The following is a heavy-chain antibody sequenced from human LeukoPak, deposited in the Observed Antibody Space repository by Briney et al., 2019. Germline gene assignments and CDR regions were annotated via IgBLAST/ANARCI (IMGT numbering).Heavy chain of an antibody. CDR3: ARQVRQWLVRSAFDI. J-gene: IGHJ3*02. CDR2: IYYSGST. D-gene: IGHD6-19*01. Sequence: ETLSLTCTVFGGSISSSSYYWGWIRQPPGKGLEWIGSIYYSGSTYYNPSLKSRVTISVDTSKNQFSLKLSSVTAADTAVYYCARQVRQWLVRSAFDIWGQGTMVTVSS. V-gene: IGHV4-39*01. CDR1: GGSISSSSYY.